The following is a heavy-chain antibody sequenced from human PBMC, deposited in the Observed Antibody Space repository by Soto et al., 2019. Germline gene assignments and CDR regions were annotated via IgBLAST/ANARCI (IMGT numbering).Heavy chain of an antibody. CDR3: ARGQDGKRAMAYY. D-gene: IGHD5-18*01. V-gene: IGHV3-30-3*01. J-gene: IGHJ4*02. CDR1: GFTFSSYA. CDR2: ISYDGSNK. Sequence: QVQLVESGGGVVQPGRSLRLSCAASGFTFSSYAMHWVRQAPGKGLEWVAVISYDGSNKYYAASVTGRFTISRDNSKNTLYLQMNSLRAEDTAVYYCARGQDGKRAMAYYWGQGTLVTVSS.